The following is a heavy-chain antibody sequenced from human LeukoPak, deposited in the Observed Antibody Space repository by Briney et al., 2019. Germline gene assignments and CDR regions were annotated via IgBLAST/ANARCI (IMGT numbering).Heavy chain of an antibody. CDR1: GFTFSSYD. J-gene: IGHJ3*02. Sequence: PGGSLGLSCAASGFTFSSYDMHWVRQAPGKGLEWVSAIGTAGDTYYPGSVKGRFTISRENAKNSLYLQMNSLRAGDTAVYYCARGWFDAFDIWGQGTMVTVSS. V-gene: IGHV3-13*01. CDR3: ARGWFDAFDI. D-gene: IGHD3-9*01. CDR2: IGTAGDT.